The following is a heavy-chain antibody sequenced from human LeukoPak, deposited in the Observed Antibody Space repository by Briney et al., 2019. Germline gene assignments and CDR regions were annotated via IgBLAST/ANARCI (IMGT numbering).Heavy chain of an antibody. V-gene: IGHV3-48*03. Sequence: GGSLRLSCAASGFTFSSYEMNWVRQAPGKGLEWVSYISSSGSTIYYADSVKGRFTISRDNAKNSLYLQVNSLRAEDTAVYYCAAWGYCSGGSCYRFSFRDYFDYWGQGTLVTVSS. CDR3: AAWGYCSGGSCYRFSFRDYFDY. J-gene: IGHJ4*02. CDR1: GFTFSSYE. CDR2: ISSSGSTI. D-gene: IGHD2-15*01.